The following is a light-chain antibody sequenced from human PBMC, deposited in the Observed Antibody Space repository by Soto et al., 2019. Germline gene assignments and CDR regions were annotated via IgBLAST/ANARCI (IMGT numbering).Light chain of an antibody. CDR2: DNN. CDR3: GTWDSSLSALV. V-gene: IGLV1-51*01. CDR1: SSNIGNNY. J-gene: IGLJ2*01. Sequence: QSALTQPPSVSAAPGQKVTISCSGSSSNIGNNYVSWYQQLPGTVPKLLIYDNNKRPSGIPDRFSGSKSGTSATLGITGLQTGDEADYYCGTWDSSLSALVFGGGTKVTVL.